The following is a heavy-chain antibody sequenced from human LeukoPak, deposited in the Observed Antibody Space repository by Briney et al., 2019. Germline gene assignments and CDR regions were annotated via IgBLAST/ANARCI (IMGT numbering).Heavy chain of an antibody. CDR2: IWYDGSNK. D-gene: IGHD3-10*01. V-gene: IGHV3-33*06. Sequence: GRSLRLSCAASGFTFSSYGMHWVRQAPGKGLEWVAVIWYDGSNKYYADSVKGRFTISRDNSKNTLYLQMNSLRAEDTAVYYCAKGYYGSGSYAFDVWGQGTMVTVSS. CDR1: GFTFSSYG. J-gene: IGHJ3*01. CDR3: AKGYYGSGSYAFDV.